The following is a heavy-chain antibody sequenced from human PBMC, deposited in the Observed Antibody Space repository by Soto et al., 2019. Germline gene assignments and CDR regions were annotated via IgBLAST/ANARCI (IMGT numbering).Heavy chain of an antibody. CDR1: GFTFSSYA. CDR3: ARAYSNYVSYYYGMDV. V-gene: IGHV3-30-3*01. Sequence: PGGSLRLSCAASGFTFSSYAMHWVRQAPGKGLEWVAVISYDGSNKYYADSVKGRFTISRDNSKNTLYLQMNSLRSEDTAVYYCARAYSNYVSYYYGMDVWGQGTTVTVSS. D-gene: IGHD4-4*01. J-gene: IGHJ6*02. CDR2: ISYDGSNK.